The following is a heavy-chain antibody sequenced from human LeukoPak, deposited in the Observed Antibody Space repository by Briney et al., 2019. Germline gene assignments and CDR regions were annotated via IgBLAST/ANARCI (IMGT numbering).Heavy chain of an antibody. CDR1: GFTFSTYS. CDR3: ARVVEAAAFDS. J-gene: IGHJ4*02. V-gene: IGHV3-21*06. D-gene: IGHD6-13*01. Sequence: GGSLRLSCAASGFTFSTYSMSWVRQAPGKGLEWVSSISRNSRYIYYADSMRGRFTISRDNAKNSLYLQMNSLKPEDTAVYYCARVVEAAAFDSWGQGTLVTVSS. CDR2: ISRNSRYI.